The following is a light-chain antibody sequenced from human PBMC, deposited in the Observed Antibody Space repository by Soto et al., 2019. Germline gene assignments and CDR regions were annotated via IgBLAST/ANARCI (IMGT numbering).Light chain of an antibody. CDR2: GNS. Sequence: QSALTQPPSVSGAPGQRVTISCTGSSSNIGAGYDVHWYQQLPGTAPKLLIYGNSNRPSGVPDRFSGSKSGTSASLAITGLQAGDEADYCCESYDSSLSGSYVFGTGT. J-gene: IGLJ1*01. V-gene: IGLV1-40*01. CDR1: SSNIGAGYD. CDR3: ESYDSSLSGSYV.